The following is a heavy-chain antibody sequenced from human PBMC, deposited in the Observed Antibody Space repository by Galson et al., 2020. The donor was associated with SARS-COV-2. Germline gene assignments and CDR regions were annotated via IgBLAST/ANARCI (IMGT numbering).Heavy chain of an antibody. Sequence: SETLSLTCAVSGGSISTTSYFWGWIRQPPGKGLEWIGCIYNSGNTDYNPSLKSRVTISIDTSKNQFSLKVSSVTAADTAVYYCSRAAVAGPFDYWGQGTLVTVSS. V-gene: IGHV4-39*07. J-gene: IGHJ4*02. CDR3: SRAAVAGPFDY. D-gene: IGHD6-19*01. CDR1: GGSISTTSYF. CDR2: IYNSGNT.